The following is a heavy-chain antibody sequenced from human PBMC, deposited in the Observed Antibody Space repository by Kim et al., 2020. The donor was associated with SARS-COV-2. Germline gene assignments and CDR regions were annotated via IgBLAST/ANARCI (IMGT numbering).Heavy chain of an antibody. CDR1: GYSFTSYW. J-gene: IGHJ4*01. D-gene: IGHD3-22*01. CDR2: INPSDSYT. CDR3: ARLRYFYDSSGYYTTFDY. Sequence: GESLKISCKVSGYSFTSYWISWVRQMPGKGLEWMGKINPSDSYTNYSPSFQGHVTISADKSISTAYLQRSSLKASDTAMYYCARLRYFYDSSGYYTTFDYWVHGTLVTVS. V-gene: IGHV5-10-1*01.